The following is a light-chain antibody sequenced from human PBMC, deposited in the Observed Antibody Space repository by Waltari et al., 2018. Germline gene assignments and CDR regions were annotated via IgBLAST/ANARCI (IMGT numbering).Light chain of an antibody. CDR2: AVN. CDR3: GSYADTSTWV. CDR1: SSDVGGYNS. V-gene: IGLV2-8*01. J-gene: IGLJ3*02. Sequence: QSVLTQPPSASGSPGQSVTISCTGSSSDVGGYNSVSWYQRHPGKAPKLMIYAVNKRPEGCPDRSPGSKAGNTASLTASGLQVEDEGDYYVGSYADTSTWVFGGGTSLTVL.